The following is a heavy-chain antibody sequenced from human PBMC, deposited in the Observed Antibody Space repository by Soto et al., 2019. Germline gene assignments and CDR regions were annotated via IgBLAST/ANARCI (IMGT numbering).Heavy chain of an antibody. CDR2: IIPIFGTA. Sequence: QVQLVQSGAEVKKPGSSVKVSCKASGGTFSSYAISWVRQAPGQGLEWMGGIIPIFGTANYAQKFQGRVTITADESTSTAYMELSSLRSEDTAVYYCAKGRGYSGYYSYYYYGMDVWGRGTTVTVSS. D-gene: IGHD5-12*01. CDR1: GGTFSSYA. V-gene: IGHV1-69*01. CDR3: AKGRGYSGYYSYYYYGMDV. J-gene: IGHJ6*02.